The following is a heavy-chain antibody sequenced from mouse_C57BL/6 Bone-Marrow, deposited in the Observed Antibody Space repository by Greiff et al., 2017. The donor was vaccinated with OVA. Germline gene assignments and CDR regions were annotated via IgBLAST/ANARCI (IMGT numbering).Heavy chain of an antibody. V-gene: IGHV1-81*01. CDR1: GYTFTSYG. CDR3: ARRGMIRSWFAY. Sequence: QVQLQQSGAELARPGASVKLSCKASGYTFTSYGISWVKQRTGQGLEWIGEIYPRSGNTYYNEKFKGKATLTADKSSSTAYMELRSLTSEDSAVYFCARRGMIRSWFAYWGQGTLVTVSA. J-gene: IGHJ3*01. CDR2: IYPRSGNT. D-gene: IGHD2-4*01.